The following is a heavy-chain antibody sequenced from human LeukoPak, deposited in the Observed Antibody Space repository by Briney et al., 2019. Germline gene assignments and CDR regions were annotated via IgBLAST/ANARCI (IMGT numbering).Heavy chain of an antibody. V-gene: IGHV3-30*02. CDR3: AKELPVDTIAVADGFDP. D-gene: IGHD6-19*01. CDR1: GFTFSSYW. CDR2: IRYDGSNK. Sequence: PGGSLRLSCAASGFTFSSYWMSWVRQAPSKGLEWVAFIRYDGSNKYYADSVKGRFTISRDNSKNTLYLQMNSLRAEDTAVYYCAKELPVDTIAVADGFDPWGQGTLVTVSS. J-gene: IGHJ5*02.